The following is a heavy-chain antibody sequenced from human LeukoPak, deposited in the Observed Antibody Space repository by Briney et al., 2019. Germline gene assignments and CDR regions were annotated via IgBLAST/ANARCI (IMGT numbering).Heavy chain of an antibody. V-gene: IGHV1-18*01. CDR2: SSAYNGNT. J-gene: IGHJ4*02. D-gene: IGHD3-16*01. CDR1: GYTFTSYG. Sequence: ASVKVSCKASGYTFTSYGISWVRQAPGQGLEWTGWSSAYNGNTNYAQKLQGRVTMTTDTSTSTAYMELRSLRSDDTAVYYCARGSLIFCYFDYWGQGTLVTVSS. CDR3: ARGSLIFCYFDY.